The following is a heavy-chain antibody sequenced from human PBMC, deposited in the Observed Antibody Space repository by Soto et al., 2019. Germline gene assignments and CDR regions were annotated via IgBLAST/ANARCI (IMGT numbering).Heavy chain of an antibody. J-gene: IGHJ4*02. CDR3: AKDQGITIFGVVPH. D-gene: IGHD3-3*01. CDR1: GFTFSSYG. V-gene: IGHV3-30*18. Sequence: GGSLRLSCAASGFTFSSYGMHWVRQAPGKGLEWVAVISYDGSNEYYADSVKGRFTISRDNSKNTLYLQMNSLRAEDTAVYYCAKDQGITIFGVVPHWGQGTLVTVSS. CDR2: ISYDGSNE.